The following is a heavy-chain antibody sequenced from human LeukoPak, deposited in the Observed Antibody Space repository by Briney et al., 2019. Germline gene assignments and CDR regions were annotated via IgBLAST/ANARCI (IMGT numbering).Heavy chain of an antibody. CDR3: TRDGGSFCDFDY. D-gene: IGHD1-26*01. J-gene: IGHJ4*02. CDR1: GFSFRYFA. V-gene: IGHV3-64*02. CDR2: INTDGRIT. Sequence: PGGSLRLSCVGSGFSFRYFAIHWVRQAPGKGLEYVSVINTDGRITYYADSVKGRFTISRDNSKNTVYLQMGSLRGDDMAVYYCTRDGGSFCDFDYWGQGAWSPSPQ.